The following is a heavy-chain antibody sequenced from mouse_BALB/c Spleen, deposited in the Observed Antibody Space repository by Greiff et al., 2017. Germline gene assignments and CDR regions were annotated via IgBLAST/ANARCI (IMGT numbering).Heavy chain of an antibody. Sequence: QVQLQQSGPELVKPGASVRISCKASGYTFTSYYIHWVKQRPGQGLEWIGWIYPGNVNTKYNEKFKGKATLTADKSSSTAYMQLSSLTSEDSAVYFCAREDDAMDYWGQGTSVTVSS. J-gene: IGHJ4*01. CDR3: AREDDAMDY. CDR1: GYTFTSYY. CDR2: IYPGNVNT. V-gene: IGHV1S56*01.